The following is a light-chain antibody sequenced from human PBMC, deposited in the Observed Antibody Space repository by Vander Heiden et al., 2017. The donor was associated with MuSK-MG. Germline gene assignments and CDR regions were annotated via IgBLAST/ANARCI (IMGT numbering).Light chain of an antibody. Sequence: QSALTQPASVSGSPGPSTTISCTGTGRDVGGYNYVSWYQPHPGKAPKRIIYDGINRPAGVSNSCSGSKADNTAAMTISGLQPEEEADYYCSSYTDSITLYAFGTGTKVTVL. J-gene: IGLJ1*01. CDR2: DGI. CDR3: SSYTDSITLYA. CDR1: GRDVGGYNY. V-gene: IGLV2-14*03.